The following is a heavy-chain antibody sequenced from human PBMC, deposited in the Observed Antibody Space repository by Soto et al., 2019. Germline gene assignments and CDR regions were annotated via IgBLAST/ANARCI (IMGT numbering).Heavy chain of an antibody. CDR1: GFTFDDYT. CDR3: TSCLEGADAFDI. Sequence: GGSLRLSCAASGFTFDDYTMHWVRQAPGKGLEWVSLISWDGGSTYYADSVKGRFTISRDNSKNSLYLQMNSLRTEDTALYYCTSCLEGADAFDIWGQGTMVTVSS. V-gene: IGHV3-43*01. D-gene: IGHD2-2*01. J-gene: IGHJ3*02. CDR2: ISWDGGST.